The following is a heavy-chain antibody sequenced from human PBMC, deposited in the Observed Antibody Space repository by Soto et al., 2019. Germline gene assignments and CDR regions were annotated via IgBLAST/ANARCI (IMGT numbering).Heavy chain of an antibody. V-gene: IGHV1-2*02. CDR2: INPATGAA. D-gene: IGHD3-3*01. CDR3: ARGGGVGVAGSAAFDM. Sequence: QLHLVQSGAVVKKPGASVTVSCSASGYPVTAYYMHWVRQAPGRGLAWMGGINPATGAAKYTQTFQSRVTMPRDTSTSTVFMELSGLTSEDAAVFFCARGGGVGVAGSAAFDMWGQGTLVTVSS. CDR1: GYPVTAYY. J-gene: IGHJ3*02.